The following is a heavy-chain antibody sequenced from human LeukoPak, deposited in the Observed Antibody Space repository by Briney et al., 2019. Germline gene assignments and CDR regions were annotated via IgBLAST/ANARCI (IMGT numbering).Heavy chain of an antibody. CDR1: GGSFSGYY. D-gene: IGHD6-13*01. Sequence: SETLSLTCSVYGGSFSGYYWSWIRQPPGKGLEWIGEINHSGSTNYNPSLKSRVTISVDTSKNQFSLKLSSVTAADTAVYYCARTRIASLDYWGQGTLVTVSS. CDR3: ARTRIASLDY. CDR2: INHSGST. J-gene: IGHJ4*02. V-gene: IGHV4-34*01.